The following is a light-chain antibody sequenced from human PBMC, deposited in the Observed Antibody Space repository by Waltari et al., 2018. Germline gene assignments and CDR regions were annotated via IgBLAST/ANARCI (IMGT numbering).Light chain of an antibody. Sequence: QSALTQPAFVSGSPGQSITISCTGTSSDVGNYNRVSWYQQHPGQTPKLIISAVSKRPSVVSDRFSGSKSGDMASLTISGLQPEDEAEYFCSSYAGSSKGVFGGGTKVTVL. CDR1: SSDVGNYNR. CDR3: SSYAGSSKGV. CDR2: AVS. J-gene: IGLJ2*01. V-gene: IGLV2-23*02.